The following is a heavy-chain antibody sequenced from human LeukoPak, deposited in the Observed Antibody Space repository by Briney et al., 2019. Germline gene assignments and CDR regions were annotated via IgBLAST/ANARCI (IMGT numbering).Heavy chain of an antibody. D-gene: IGHD2-15*01. CDR1: GGSISSYY. CDR3: AIASRYGGIPLDY. J-gene: IGHJ4*02. CDR2: IYYSGST. V-gene: IGHV4-59*01. Sequence: SETLSITCTVSGGSISSYYWSWIRQPPGKGLEWIGYIYYSGSTNYNPSLKSRVTISVDTSKNQFSLKLSSVTAADTAVYYCAIASRYGGIPLDYWGQGTLVTVSS.